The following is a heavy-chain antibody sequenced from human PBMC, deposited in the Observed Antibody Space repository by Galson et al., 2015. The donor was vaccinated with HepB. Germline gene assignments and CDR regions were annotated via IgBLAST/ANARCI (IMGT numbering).Heavy chain of an antibody. V-gene: IGHV3-21*01. CDR2: ISSSSSYI. CDR3: ARDNFPAGYSSMPGWGSAFDI. Sequence: SLRLSCAASGFTFSSYSMNWVRQAPGKGLKWVSSISSSSSYIYYADSVKGRFTISRDNAKNSLYLQMNGLRAEDTAVYYCARDNFPAGYSSMPGWGSAFDIWGQGTIVTVSS. J-gene: IGHJ3*02. CDR1: GFTFSSYS. D-gene: IGHD6-13*01.